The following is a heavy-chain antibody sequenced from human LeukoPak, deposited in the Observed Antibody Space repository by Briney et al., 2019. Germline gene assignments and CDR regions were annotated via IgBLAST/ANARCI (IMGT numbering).Heavy chain of an antibody. D-gene: IGHD6-19*01. CDR1: GGSFSGYY. CDR3: ALPGIAVAGFDH. CDR2: INHSGST. V-gene: IGHV4-34*01. Sequence: SETLSLTCAVYGGSFSGYYWSWIRQPPGKGLEWIGEINHSGSTNYNPSLKSRVTISVDTSKNQFSLKLSSVTAADTAVYYCALPGIAVAGFDHWGQGTLVTVSS. J-gene: IGHJ4*02.